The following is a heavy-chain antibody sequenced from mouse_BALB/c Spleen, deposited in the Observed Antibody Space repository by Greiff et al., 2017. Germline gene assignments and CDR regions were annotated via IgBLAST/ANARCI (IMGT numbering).Heavy chain of an antibody. CDR2: IWTGGGT. Sequence: QVQLKESGPGLVAPSQSLSITCTVSGFSLTSYDISWIRQPPGKGLEWLGVIWTGGGTNYNSAFMSRLSISKDNSKSQVFLKMNSLQTDDTAIYYCVRVETATSEFAYWGQGTLVTVSA. D-gene: IGHD1-2*01. CDR1: GFSLTSYD. J-gene: IGHJ3*01. CDR3: VRVETATSEFAY. V-gene: IGHV2-9-2*01.